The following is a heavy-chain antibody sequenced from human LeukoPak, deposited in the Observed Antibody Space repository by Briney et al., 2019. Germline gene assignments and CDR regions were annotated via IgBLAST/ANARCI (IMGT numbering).Heavy chain of an antibody. CDR3: ATHHGFRHDY. V-gene: IGHV3-7*01. CDR2: IRPDGSEK. Sequence: GGSLRLSCAASGLSFSTYWMSWVRQAPGKGLEWVANIRPDGSEKYSVDSVKGRFTISRDNAKNSLYLQMNSLRAEDTAVNYCATHHGFRHDYWGKGTLVTVSS. D-gene: IGHD1-14*01. CDR1: GLSFSTYW. J-gene: IGHJ4*02.